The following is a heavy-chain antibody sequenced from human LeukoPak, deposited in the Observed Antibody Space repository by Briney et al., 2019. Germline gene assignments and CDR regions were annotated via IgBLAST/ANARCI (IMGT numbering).Heavy chain of an antibody. CDR1: GFTFSGPC. V-gene: IGHV3-73*01. Sequence: GSLRLFCGASGFTFSGPCMPWVRPASRKGLEWVGRIRSKANSYATAYAASVKGRFTISRDDSKNTAYLQMNSLKTEDTAVYYCTRLSGSYPIDYWGQGTLVTVSS. CDR2: IRSKANSYAT. J-gene: IGHJ4*02. CDR3: TRLSGSYPIDY. D-gene: IGHD1-26*01.